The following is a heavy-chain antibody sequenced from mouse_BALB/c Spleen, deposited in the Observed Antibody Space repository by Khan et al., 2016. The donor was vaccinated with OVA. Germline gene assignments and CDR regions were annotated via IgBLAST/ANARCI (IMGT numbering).Heavy chain of an antibody. Sequence: QIQLVQSGPELKKPGETVKISCKASGYTFTNYGMNWVKQAPGKGLKWMGWINTNTGEPTYAEEFQERSAFSLETSASTAYLQINELKNEDTATYFSARDYYMYGSWFAYWGQGTLVTVSA. CDR3: ARDYYMYGSWFAY. CDR2: INTNTGEP. V-gene: IGHV9-3*02. J-gene: IGHJ3*01. D-gene: IGHD2-14*01. CDR1: GYTFTNYG.